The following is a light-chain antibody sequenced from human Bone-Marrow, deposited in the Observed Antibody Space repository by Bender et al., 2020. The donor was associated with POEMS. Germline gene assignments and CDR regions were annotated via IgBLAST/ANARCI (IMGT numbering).Light chain of an antibody. CDR3: VAWDDTLNGWV. J-gene: IGLJ2*01. CDR2: GNI. V-gene: IGLV1-50*01. Sequence: QSVLTQPPSVSGAPGQRVTISCTGSSSNIGAGYDVHWYQQIPGKAPKLLIYGNINRPSGVPDRFSGSMSGTSASLAISGLHSEDEADYYCVAWDDTLNGWVFGGGTKLTVL. CDR1: SSNIGAGYD.